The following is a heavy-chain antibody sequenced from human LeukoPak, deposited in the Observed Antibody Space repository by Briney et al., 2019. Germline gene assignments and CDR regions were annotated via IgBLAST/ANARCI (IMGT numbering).Heavy chain of an antibody. Sequence: PGGSLRLSCAASGFAFSSYGMHWVRQAPGKGLEWVAVISYDGSNKYYADSVKGRFTISRDNSKNTLYLQMNSLRAEDTAVYYCAKISVTTGFYWGQGTLVTVSS. V-gene: IGHV3-30*18. CDR2: ISYDGSNK. CDR3: AKISVTTGFY. D-gene: IGHD4-17*01. CDR1: GFAFSSYG. J-gene: IGHJ4*02.